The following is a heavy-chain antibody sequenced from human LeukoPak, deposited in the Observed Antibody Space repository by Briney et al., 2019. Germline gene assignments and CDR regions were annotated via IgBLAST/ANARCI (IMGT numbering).Heavy chain of an antibody. CDR1: GFTSSSYS. V-gene: IGHV3-23*01. CDR3: AKDLESYYHDSSGYRAGFDY. J-gene: IGHJ4*02. CDR2: ITGSGGTT. Sequence: GGSLRLSCAASGFTSSSYSMNWVRQAPGKGLEWVSGITGSGGTTFYADSVKGRFTISRDNSKNTLYLQVNSLRAEDTAIYYCAKDLESYYHDSSGYRAGFDYWGQGTLVTVSS. D-gene: IGHD3-22*01.